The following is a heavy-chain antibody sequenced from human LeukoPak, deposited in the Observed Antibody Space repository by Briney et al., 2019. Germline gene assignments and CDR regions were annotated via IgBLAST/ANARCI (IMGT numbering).Heavy chain of an antibody. CDR3: ARDLVSDGYRGRYHP. D-gene: IGHD5-24*01. J-gene: IGHJ5*02. CDR1: GYTFTDYY. V-gene: IGHV1-2*02. Sequence: GASVKVSCKTSGYTFTDYYIHWVRQAPGQGPEWMGWINPNSGGTNYAQNLQGRVTMTRDTSISTAYMELSRLRSDDTAVYYCARDLVSDGYRGRYHPWGQGTLVTVSS. CDR2: INPNSGGT.